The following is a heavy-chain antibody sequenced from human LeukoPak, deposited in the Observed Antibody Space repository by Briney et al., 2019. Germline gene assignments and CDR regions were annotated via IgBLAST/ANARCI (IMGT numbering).Heavy chain of an antibody. CDR1: GYTFTSYY. CDR2: INPSDGST. Sequence: ASVKVSCRASGYTFTSYYMHWVRQAPGQGLEWMGIINPSDGSTSYAQKFQGRVTMTRDTSTSTVYMELSSLRSEDTAVYYCARPIVGATGFDYWGQGTLVTVSS. D-gene: IGHD1-26*01. V-gene: IGHV1-46*01. CDR3: ARPIVGATGFDY. J-gene: IGHJ4*02.